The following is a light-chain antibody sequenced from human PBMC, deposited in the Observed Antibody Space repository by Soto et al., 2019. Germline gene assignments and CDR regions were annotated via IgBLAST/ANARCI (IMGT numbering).Light chain of an antibody. Sequence: QSVLTQPASVSVSPGQTITISCAGTTSDIGSYNFVSWYQQPPDTAPKLIIYEASNRPSGVPDRFSGSKSGNTASLTISGLQAADEADYYCSLYTSENTYVFGTGTKVTVL. CDR2: EAS. CDR3: SLYTSENTYV. V-gene: IGLV2-18*01. CDR1: TSDIGSYNF. J-gene: IGLJ1*01.